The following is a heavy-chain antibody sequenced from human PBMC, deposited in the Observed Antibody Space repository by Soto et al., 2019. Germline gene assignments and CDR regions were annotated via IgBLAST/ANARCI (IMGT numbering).Heavy chain of an antibody. CDR1: GGTFSDYS. V-gene: IGHV1-69*02. J-gene: IGHJ6*02. D-gene: IGHD2-2*01. Sequence: SVKVSCKASGGTFSDYSISWVRQAPGQGLEWMGRIIPILGIANYAQKFQGRVTITADKSTSTAYMELSSLRSEDTAVYFCASSFYCSSTSCRYGMDVWGQGTTVTVSS. CDR3: ASSFYCSSTSCRYGMDV. CDR2: IIPILGIA.